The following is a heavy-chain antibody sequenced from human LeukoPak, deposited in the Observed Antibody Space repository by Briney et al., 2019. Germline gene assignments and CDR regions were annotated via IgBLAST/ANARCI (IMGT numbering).Heavy chain of an antibody. J-gene: IGHJ6*03. V-gene: IGHV3-21*01. D-gene: IGHD3-16*02. CDR1: GFTFSSYN. CDR3: ARDPLGYNYYYMDV. Sequence: GGSLRLSCAASGFTFSSYNMNWVRQAPGKGLEWVSSISSSDSYIYYADSVKGRFTISRDNAKNSLFLQMNSLRAEDTAVYYCARDPLGYNYYYMDVWGKGTTVTVSS. CDR2: ISSSDSYI.